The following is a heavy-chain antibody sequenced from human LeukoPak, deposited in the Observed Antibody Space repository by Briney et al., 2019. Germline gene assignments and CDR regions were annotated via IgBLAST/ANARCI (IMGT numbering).Heavy chain of an antibody. CDR2: IYYSGRT. V-gene: IGHV4-39*01. CDR1: GDSVSRSDSY. D-gene: IGHD3-22*01. Sequence: SETLSLTCSVSGDSVSRSDSYWDWIRQPPGKGLEWIGTIYYSGRTYYSPSLKSRVTLSVDTSSNQFSLNLRSVTTADTAVYYCARRRYYDGSGYLEWGQGTLLSVSS. CDR3: ARRRYYDGSGYLE. J-gene: IGHJ1*01.